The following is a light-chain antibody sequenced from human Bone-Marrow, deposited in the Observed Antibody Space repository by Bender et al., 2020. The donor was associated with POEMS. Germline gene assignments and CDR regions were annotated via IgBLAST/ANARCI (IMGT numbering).Light chain of an antibody. CDR2: DVT. CDR1: SSDIGGYNY. J-gene: IGLJ2*01. Sequence: HSALTQPASVSGSPGQSITISCTGTSSDIGGYNYVSWYQQHPGKAPKVMIYDVTNRPSGVSNRFSGSKSGNTASLIISGLQAEDEADYYCSSYTGSTTSVLFGGGTKLTVL. CDR3: SSYTGSTTSVL. V-gene: IGLV2-14*03.